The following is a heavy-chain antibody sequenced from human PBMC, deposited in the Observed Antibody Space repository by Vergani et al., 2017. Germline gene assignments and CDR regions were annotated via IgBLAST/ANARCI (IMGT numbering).Heavy chain of an antibody. CDR2: ISSSGSTI. J-gene: IGHJ6*03. CDR3: ARDRFGYDFWSGYYNYYMDV. CDR1: GFTFSDYY. D-gene: IGHD3-3*01. V-gene: IGHV3-11*01. Sequence: QVQLVESGGGLVKPGGSLRLSCAASGFTFSDYYMSWIRQAPGKGLEWVSYISSSGSTIYYADSLKGRFTISRDNAKNSLNLQMNSLSSEDTAVYYCARDRFGYDFWSGYYNYYMDVWGKGTTVTVSS.